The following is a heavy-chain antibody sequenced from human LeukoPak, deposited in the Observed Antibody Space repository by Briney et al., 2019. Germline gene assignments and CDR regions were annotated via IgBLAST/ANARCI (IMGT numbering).Heavy chain of an antibody. Sequence: KSGGSLRLSCAASGFTLSSYDMHWVRQATGKGLEWVSSISSSSSYIYYADSVKGRFTISRDNAKNSLYLQMNSLRAEDTAVYYCARDSGEPRIPDYWGQGTLVTVSS. J-gene: IGHJ4*02. CDR3: ARDSGEPRIPDY. D-gene: IGHD3-10*01. V-gene: IGHV3-21*01. CDR2: ISSSSSYI. CDR1: GFTLSSYD.